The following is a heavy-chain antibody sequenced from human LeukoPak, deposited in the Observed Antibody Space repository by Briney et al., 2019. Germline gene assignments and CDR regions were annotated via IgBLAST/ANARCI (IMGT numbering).Heavy chain of an antibody. V-gene: IGHV3-48*01. Sequence: GGSLRLSCVASGFTFSSYNINWVRQAPGKGLEWISYISTSTSTIYYADSVKGRFTISRDNAKNSLYLQMNSLRAEDTAVYFCARDHKAGYDFWSGYYPLDYWGRGTLVTVSS. CDR3: ARDHKAGYDFWSGYYPLDY. CDR1: GFTFSSYN. J-gene: IGHJ4*02. CDR2: ISTSTSTI. D-gene: IGHD3-3*01.